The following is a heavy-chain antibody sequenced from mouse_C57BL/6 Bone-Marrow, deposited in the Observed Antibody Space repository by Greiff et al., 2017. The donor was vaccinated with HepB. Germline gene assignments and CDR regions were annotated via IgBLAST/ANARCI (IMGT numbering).Heavy chain of an antibody. CDR2: IFPGSGST. CDR3: ARPYCSCTPFAY. J-gene: IGHJ3*01. V-gene: IGHV1-56*01. D-gene: IGHD6-1*01. CDR1: GYTFTSHW. Sequence: QVQLQQSGPELVRPGASVKISCKAPGYTFTSHWMQWVRQRPGQGLEWIGEIFPGSGSTYYNEKFKGKATLTVDTSSSTSYMQLSSLTSEDSAVYFCARPYCSCTPFAYWGQGTLVTVSA.